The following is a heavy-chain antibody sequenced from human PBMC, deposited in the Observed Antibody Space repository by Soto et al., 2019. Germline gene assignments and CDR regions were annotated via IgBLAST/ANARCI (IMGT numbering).Heavy chain of an antibody. CDR2: IIKDGSEN. J-gene: IGHJ4*02. V-gene: IGHV3-7*01. D-gene: IGHD5-12*01. CDR3: AKGGVPYSGYDWGYFDY. Sequence: EVQLVESGGGLVQPGGSLRLSCVASGFTFSNYWMTWVRQAPGKGLEWVANIIKDGSENSYVDSVKGRFTISRDNAKNSLYLEMNSLRAEDTAVYYCAKGGVPYSGYDWGYFDYWGQGTLVTVSS. CDR1: GFTFSNYW.